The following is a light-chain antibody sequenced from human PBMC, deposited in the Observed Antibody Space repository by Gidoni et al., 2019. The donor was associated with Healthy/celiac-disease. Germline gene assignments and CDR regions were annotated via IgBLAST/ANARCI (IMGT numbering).Light chain of an antibody. CDR3: QQRSNEP. V-gene: IGKV3-11*01. Sequence: EIVLTQSPATLSLSPGERATLSCRASQSVSSYLAWYQQKPGQAPRLLIYDASNRATGIPARFSGSGSGTDFTLTISSLEPEDFAVYYCQQRSNEPFGGGTKVEIK. J-gene: IGKJ4*01. CDR1: QSVSSY. CDR2: DAS.